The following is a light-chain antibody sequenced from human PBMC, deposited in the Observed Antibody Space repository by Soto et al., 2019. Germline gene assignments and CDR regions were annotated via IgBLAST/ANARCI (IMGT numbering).Light chain of an antibody. CDR1: SSDVGGYNY. Sequence: QSALTQPPSASGSPGQSVTISCTGTSSDVGGYNYVSWYQQHPGKAPRLIISDVNNRPSGVSPRFSGSKSGNTASLTISGLQAEDEAHYFCTSYRRGPLYLFGNGTKLTVL. J-gene: IGLJ1*01. CDR3: TSYRRGPLYL. CDR2: DVN. V-gene: IGLV2-14*03.